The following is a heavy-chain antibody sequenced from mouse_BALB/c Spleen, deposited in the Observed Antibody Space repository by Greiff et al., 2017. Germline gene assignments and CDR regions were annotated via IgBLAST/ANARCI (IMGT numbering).Heavy chain of an antibody. CDR1: GYTFTSYW. V-gene: IGHV1S26*01. D-gene: IGHD1-1*01. Sequence: VKLMESGAELMKPGASVKMSCKASGYTFTSYWMHWVKQRPGQGLEWIGYINPSTGYTEYNQKFKDKATLTADKSSSTAYMQLSSLTSEDSAVYYCARQITTYYAMDYWGQGTSVTVSS. CDR2: INPSTGYT. J-gene: IGHJ4*01. CDR3: ARQITTYYAMDY.